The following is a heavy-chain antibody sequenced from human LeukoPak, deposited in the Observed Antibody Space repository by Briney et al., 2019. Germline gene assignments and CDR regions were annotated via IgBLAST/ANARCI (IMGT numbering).Heavy chain of an antibody. Sequence: SETLSLTCTVSGGSISSSNYYWVWIRQPPGRGLEWIATIYYSGSNYYNPSLKSRVTISIDTSENQFSLKLNSVTAADTAVYYCARSFWSGSYDAFDIWGQGTMVTVSS. CDR3: ARSFWSGSYDAFDI. J-gene: IGHJ3*02. V-gene: IGHV4-39*01. CDR2: IYYSGSN. D-gene: IGHD3-3*01. CDR1: GGSISSSNYY.